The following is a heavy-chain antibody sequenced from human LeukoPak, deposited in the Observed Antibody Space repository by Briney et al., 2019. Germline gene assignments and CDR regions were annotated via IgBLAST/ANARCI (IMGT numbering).Heavy chain of an antibody. Sequence: SETLSLTCTVSGGSISSYYWSWIRQPPGKGLEWIGYIYYSGSTYYNPSLKSRVTISVDTSKNQFSLKLSSVTAADTAVYYCARDPLNEWELLPYYFDYWGQGTLVTVSS. D-gene: IGHD1-26*01. CDR2: IYYSGST. CDR3: ARDPLNEWELLPYYFDY. J-gene: IGHJ4*02. CDR1: GGSISSYY. V-gene: IGHV4-59*12.